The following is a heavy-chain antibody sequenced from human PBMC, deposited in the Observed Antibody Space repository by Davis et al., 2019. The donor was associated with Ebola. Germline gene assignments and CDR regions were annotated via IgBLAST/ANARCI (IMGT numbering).Heavy chain of an antibody. CDR2: INYGGSI. CDR3: ARQGWSGYSLRHWLDP. J-gene: IGHJ5*02. D-gene: IGHD3-3*01. Sequence: MPSETLSLTCAVYGASFNGYFWSWIRQPPGKGLEWIGEINYGGSINYNPSLKSRVTISVDTSKNQFSLKLRSVTAADTAVYYCARQGWSGYSLRHWLDPWGRGTLVTVSS. CDR1: GASFNGYF. V-gene: IGHV4-34*01.